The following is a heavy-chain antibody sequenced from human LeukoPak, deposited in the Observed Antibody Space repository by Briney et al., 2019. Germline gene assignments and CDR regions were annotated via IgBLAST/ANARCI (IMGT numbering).Heavy chain of an antibody. Sequence: PGGSLRLSCAASGFTFSSYSMNWVRQAPGKGLEWVPSISSSSSYIYYADSVKGRFTISRDNAKNSLYLQMNSLRAEDTAVYHCARGFAAGPLDYWGQGTLVTVSS. CDR1: GFTFSSYS. J-gene: IGHJ4*02. V-gene: IGHV3-21*01. CDR3: ARGFAAGPLDY. CDR2: ISSSSSYI. D-gene: IGHD6-13*01.